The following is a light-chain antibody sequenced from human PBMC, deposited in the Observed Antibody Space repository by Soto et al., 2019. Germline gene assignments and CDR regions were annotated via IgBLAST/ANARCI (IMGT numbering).Light chain of an antibody. CDR2: EAS. CDR3: QSYDSSLSGV. V-gene: IGLV2-18*02. J-gene: IGLJ1*01. Sequence: QSVLTQPPSVSGSPGQSVTISCTGTSTDFVSYNRVSWYQQPPGTAPKLIIYEASNRPSGVPDRFSGTKSGTSASLAITGLQAEDEADYYCQSYDSSLSGVFGSGTKVTVL. CDR1: STDFVSYNR.